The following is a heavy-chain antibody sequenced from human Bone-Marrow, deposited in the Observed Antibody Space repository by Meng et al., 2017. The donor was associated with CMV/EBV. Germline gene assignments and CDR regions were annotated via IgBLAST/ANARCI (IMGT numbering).Heavy chain of an antibody. J-gene: IGHJ4*02. CDR3: TREDLTLRHYRRY. CDR2: IRKKAYGGTT. Sequence: GGSLRPSCRTSGFTFVDYAMGWVRQAPGKGLEWVGFIRKKAYGGTTEYAASVRGRFTISRDDSKSIAYFQMNSLKTEDTAVYYCTREDLTLRHYRRYWGQGTLVTVSS. V-gene: IGHV3-49*04. D-gene: IGHD1-14*01. CDR1: GFTFVDYA.